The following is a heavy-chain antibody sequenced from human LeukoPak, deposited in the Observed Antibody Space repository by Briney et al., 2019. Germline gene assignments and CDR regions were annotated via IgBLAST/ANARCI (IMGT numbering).Heavy chain of an antibody. CDR3: AKDRTYGDYVDYYYYMDV. V-gene: IGHV3-23*01. J-gene: IGHJ6*03. CDR1: GFTFSSYA. CDR2: ISGSGGST. D-gene: IGHD4-17*01. Sequence: GGSLRLSCAASGFTFSSYAMSWVRQAPGKGLEWVSAISGSGGSTYYADSVKGRFTISRDNSKNTLYLQMNSLRAEDTAVYYCAKDRTYGDYVDYYYYMDVWGKGTTVTVSS.